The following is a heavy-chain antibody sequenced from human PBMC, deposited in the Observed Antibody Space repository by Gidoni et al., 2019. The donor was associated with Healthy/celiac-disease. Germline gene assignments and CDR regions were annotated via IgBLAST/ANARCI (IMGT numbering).Heavy chain of an antibody. V-gene: IGHV1-8*01. CDR1: GYTFTSYA. CDR2: MNPNSGNT. J-gene: IGHJ5*02. CDR3: ASVCRGLGSGYYYGPTDP. Sequence: HVQLVQSGAEVTKPGASVKVSCKASGYTFTSYAINWVRQATGQGLEWMGWMNPNSGNTGYAQKVQGRVTMTRNTSISTAYMERSSLRSEDTAVYYCASVCRGLGSGYYYGPTDPWGQGTLVTVSS. D-gene: IGHD3-22*01.